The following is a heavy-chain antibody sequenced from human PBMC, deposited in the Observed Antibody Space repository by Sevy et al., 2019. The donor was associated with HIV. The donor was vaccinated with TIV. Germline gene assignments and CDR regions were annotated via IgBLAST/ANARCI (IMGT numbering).Heavy chain of an antibody. V-gene: IGHV3-23*01. J-gene: IGHJ4*02. CDR3: AREGCTKPHDY. Sequence: QGGSLRLSCEASGFTFSKYSMSWVRQAPGKGLEWVSTFSFGCGRINYADSVKGRFTISRDDSKNTLYLQMNSLRAEDTAVYYCAREGCTKPHDYWGQGTLVTVSS. D-gene: IGHD2-8*01. CDR1: GFTFSKYS. CDR2: FSFGCGRI.